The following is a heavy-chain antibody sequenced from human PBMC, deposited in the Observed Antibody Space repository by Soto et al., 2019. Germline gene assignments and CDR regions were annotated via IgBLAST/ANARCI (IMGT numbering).Heavy chain of an antibody. V-gene: IGHV1-69*13. CDR1: GGTFSSYA. Sequence: ASVKVSCKASGGTFSSYAISWVRQAPGQGLEWMGGIIPIFGTANYAQKFQGRVTITADESTSTAYMELSSLRSEDTAVYYCAREGCSGGSCYSDYWGQGTLVTSPQ. CDR3: AREGCSGGSCYSDY. CDR2: IIPIFGTA. J-gene: IGHJ4*02. D-gene: IGHD2-15*01.